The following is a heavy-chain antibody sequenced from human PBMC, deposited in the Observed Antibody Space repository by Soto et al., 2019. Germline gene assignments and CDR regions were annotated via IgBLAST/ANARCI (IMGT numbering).Heavy chain of an antibody. CDR3: ARAVAGTRGYYFDY. CDR2: INAGNGNT. Sequence: GYTFTIYAMHWVRQAPGQRREWMGWINAGNGNTKYSQKFQGRVTITRDTSASTAYMELSSLRSEDTAVYYCARAVAGTRGYYFDYWGQGTLVTVS. J-gene: IGHJ4*02. CDR1: GYTFTIYA. D-gene: IGHD6-19*01. V-gene: IGHV1-3*01.